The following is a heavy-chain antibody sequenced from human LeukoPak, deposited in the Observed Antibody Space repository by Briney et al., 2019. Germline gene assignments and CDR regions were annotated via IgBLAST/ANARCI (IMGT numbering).Heavy chain of an antibody. CDR1: GFTIMNSA. Sequence: GGSLRLSCAASGFTIMNSAMNWVRQAPGKGLEWVSTISNSGGSTYYADSVKGRFTISRDNSNNTLYLQMNSLRAEDTAIYYCAKMMFGSGSPNYFDYWGQGTLVTVSS. CDR3: AKMMFGSGSPNYFDY. J-gene: IGHJ4*02. V-gene: IGHV3-23*01. CDR2: ISNSGGST. D-gene: IGHD3-10*01.